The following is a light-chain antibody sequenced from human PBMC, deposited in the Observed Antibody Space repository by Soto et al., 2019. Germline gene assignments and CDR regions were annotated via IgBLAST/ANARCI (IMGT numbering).Light chain of an antibody. Sequence: XGEXATLSCRASQSVSNNLAWYQQKPGQAPRLLIYGASTRATGIPARFSGSGSGTEFTLTISSLQSEDFAVYYCQQYNNWPPITFGQGTRLEIK. V-gene: IGKV3-15*01. J-gene: IGKJ5*01. CDR3: QQYNNWPPIT. CDR2: GAS. CDR1: QSVSNN.